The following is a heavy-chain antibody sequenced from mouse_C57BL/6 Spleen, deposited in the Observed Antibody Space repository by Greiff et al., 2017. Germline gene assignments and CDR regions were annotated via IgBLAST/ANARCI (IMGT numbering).Heavy chain of an antibody. CDR2: IHPNSGST. D-gene: IGHD2-5*01. CDR1: GYTFTSYW. CDR3: ARSFYSNYGYYAKDY. J-gene: IGHJ4*01. Sequence: QVQLQQPGAELVKPGASVKLSCKASGYTFTSYWMHWVKQRPGQGLEWIGMIHPNSGSTNYNEKFKNKATLTVDKSSSTAYMQLSSLTSEDSAVYYCARSFYSNYGYYAKDYWGQGTSVTVSS. V-gene: IGHV1-64*01.